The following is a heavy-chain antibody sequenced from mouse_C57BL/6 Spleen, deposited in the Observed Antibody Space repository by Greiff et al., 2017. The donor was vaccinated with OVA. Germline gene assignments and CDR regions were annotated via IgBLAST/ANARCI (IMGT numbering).Heavy chain of an antibody. CDR2: INPSTGGT. Sequence: EVQVVESGPELVKPGASVKISCKASGYSFTGYYMNWVKQSPEKSLEWIGEINPSTGGTTYNQKFKAKATLTVDKSSSTAYMQLKSLTSEDSAVYYCASYYSNYYAMDYWGQGTSVTVSS. CDR3: ASYYSNYYAMDY. J-gene: IGHJ4*01. D-gene: IGHD2-5*01. V-gene: IGHV1-42*01. CDR1: GYSFTGYY.